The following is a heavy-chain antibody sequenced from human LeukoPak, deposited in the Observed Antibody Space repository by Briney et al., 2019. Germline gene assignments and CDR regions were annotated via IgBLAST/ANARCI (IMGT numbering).Heavy chain of an antibody. Sequence: ASVKVSCKASGYTFTGYYMHWVRQAPGQGLEWMGWINANTGGTNYAQKFQGRVTMTRDTSISIAYMELSRLRSDDTAVYYCARDKRGSGSTFDMWGQGAVVTVSS. CDR2: INANTGGT. J-gene: IGHJ3*02. CDR3: ARDKRGSGSTFDM. D-gene: IGHD3-10*01. CDR1: GYTFTGYY. V-gene: IGHV1-2*02.